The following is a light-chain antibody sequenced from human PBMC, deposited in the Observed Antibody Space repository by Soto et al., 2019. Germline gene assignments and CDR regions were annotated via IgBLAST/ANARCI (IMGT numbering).Light chain of an antibody. J-gene: IGKJ2*01. CDR1: QSVSSSY. Sequence: EIALTQSPGTLSLSPGERATLSCRASQSVSSSYLAWYQQKPGQAPRLLIYGASIRATGIPDRFSGSGSGTDFTLTISRLEPEDFAVYYCQQYGGSSYTFGQGNTLEI. CDR2: GAS. CDR3: QQYGGSSYT. V-gene: IGKV3-20*01.